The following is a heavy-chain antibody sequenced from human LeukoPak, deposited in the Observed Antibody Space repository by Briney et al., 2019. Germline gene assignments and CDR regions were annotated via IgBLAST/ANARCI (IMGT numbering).Heavy chain of an antibody. Sequence: TSETLSLTCTVSGGSISGYYWSWIRQPAGKGLEWIGRIYTSGSTNYNPSLKSRVTMSVDTSKNQFSLKLSSVTAADTAVYYCARDPTIFGVVNTGDAFDIWGQGTMVTVSS. CDR2: IYTSGST. D-gene: IGHD3-3*01. J-gene: IGHJ3*02. CDR1: GGSISGYY. CDR3: ARDPTIFGVVNTGDAFDI. V-gene: IGHV4-4*07.